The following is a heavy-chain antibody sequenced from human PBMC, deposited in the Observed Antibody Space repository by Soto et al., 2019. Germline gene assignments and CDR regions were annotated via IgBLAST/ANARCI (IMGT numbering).Heavy chain of an antibody. D-gene: IGHD4-4*01. Sequence: QVQLQESGPGLVKPSQTLSLTCTVSGGSISSGDYYWSWIRQPPGKGLEWIGYIYYSGTTYYNPSLQSRVTISVDTSKNQFSLKLSSVTAADTAVYYCARSRNSDYVPQYWGQGTLVTVSS. CDR3: ARSRNSDYVPQY. V-gene: IGHV4-30-4*01. CDR1: GGSISSGDYY. CDR2: IYYSGTT. J-gene: IGHJ4*02.